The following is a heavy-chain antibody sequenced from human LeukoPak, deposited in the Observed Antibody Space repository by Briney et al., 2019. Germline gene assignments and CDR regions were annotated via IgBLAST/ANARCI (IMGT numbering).Heavy chain of an antibody. CDR3: ARVLSGYYYYMDV. Sequence: ASVKVSCKASGYTFTGYYMHWVRQAPGQAFEWMKWINPNSGGTNYAQKFQGRVTMTRDTSISTAYMELSRLRSDDTAVYYCARVLSGYYYYMDVWGKGTTVTISS. V-gene: IGHV1-2*02. CDR2: INPNSGGT. CDR1: GYTFTGYY. D-gene: IGHD2/OR15-2a*01. J-gene: IGHJ6*03.